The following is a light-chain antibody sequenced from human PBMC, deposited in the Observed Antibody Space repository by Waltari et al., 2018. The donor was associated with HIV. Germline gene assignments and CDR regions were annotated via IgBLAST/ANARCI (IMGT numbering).Light chain of an antibody. CDR3: QQYGSSLLFT. V-gene: IGKV3-20*01. Sequence: EIVLTQSPGTLSLSPGERATLSCRASQSVSSSYLAWYQQKPGQAPRLLLYAASSRATGIPDRFSGSGSGTDFTLTISRLEPEDFAVYYCQQYGSSLLFTFGPGTKVDIK. J-gene: IGKJ3*01. CDR2: AAS. CDR1: QSVSSSY.